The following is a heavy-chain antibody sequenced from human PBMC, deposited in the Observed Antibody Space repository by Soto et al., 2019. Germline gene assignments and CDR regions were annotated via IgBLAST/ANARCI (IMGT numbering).Heavy chain of an antibody. J-gene: IGHJ6*02. V-gene: IGHV3-48*02. D-gene: IGHD3-3*01. CDR2: ISSSSSTI. CDR3: ARGRRSGYLYYYYYYGMDV. Sequence: GGSLRLSCAASGFTFSSYSMNWVRQAPGKGLEWVSYISSSSSTIYYADSVKGRLTISRDNAKNSLYLQMNSLRDEDTAVYYCARGRRSGYLYYYYYYGMDVWGQGTTVTVSS. CDR1: GFTFSSYS.